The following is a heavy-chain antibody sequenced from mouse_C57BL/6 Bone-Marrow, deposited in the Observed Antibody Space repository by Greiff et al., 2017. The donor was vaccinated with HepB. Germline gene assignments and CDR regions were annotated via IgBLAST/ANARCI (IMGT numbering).Heavy chain of an antibody. CDR2: IWSGGST. Sequence: VKVVESGPGLVQPSQSLSITCTVSGFSLTSYGVHWVRQSPGKGLEWLGVIWSGGSTDYNAAFISRLSISKDNSKSQVFFKMNSLQADDTAIYYCAALMDAMDYWGQGTSVTVSS. J-gene: IGHJ4*01. V-gene: IGHV2-2*01. D-gene: IGHD1-1*02. CDR1: GFSLTSYG. CDR3: AALMDAMDY.